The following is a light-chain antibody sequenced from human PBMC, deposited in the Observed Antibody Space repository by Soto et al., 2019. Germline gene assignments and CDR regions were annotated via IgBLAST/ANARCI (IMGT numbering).Light chain of an antibody. CDR2: KAS. J-gene: IGKJ1*01. V-gene: IGKV1-5*03. Sequence: DIQMTQSPSTLSASVGDRVTITCRASQSISSWLAWYQQKPGKAPKLLIYKASSLESGVPSRFSGSESMTEFKMSISSLQPDDLSTYDCQQYYSLWSFGQGTKVEIK. CDR3: QQYYSLWS. CDR1: QSISSW.